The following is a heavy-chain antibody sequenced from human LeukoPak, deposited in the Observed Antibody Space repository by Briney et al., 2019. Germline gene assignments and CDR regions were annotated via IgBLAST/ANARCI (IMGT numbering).Heavy chain of an antibody. V-gene: IGHV3-11*01. CDR1: GFTFSDYY. Sequence: PGGSLRLSCAASGFTFSDYYMSWIRQAPGEGLEWVSYISSSGSTIYYADSVKGRFTISRDNAKNSLYLQKNSLRAEDTAVYYCAREKDYYDSSGLDAFDIWGQGTMVTVSS. CDR3: AREKDYYDSSGLDAFDI. J-gene: IGHJ3*02. CDR2: ISSSGSTI. D-gene: IGHD3-22*01.